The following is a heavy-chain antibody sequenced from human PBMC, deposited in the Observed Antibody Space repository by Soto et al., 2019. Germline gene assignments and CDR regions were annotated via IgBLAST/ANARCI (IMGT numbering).Heavy chain of an antibody. V-gene: IGHV1-18*01. CDR2: ISAYNCNT. CDR3: ARSSYSSSWNLPDDAFDI. Sequence: QVQLVQSGAEVKKPGASVKVSCKASGYTFTSYGISWVRQAPGQGLEWMGWISAYNCNTNYAQKLQGRVTMTTDTSTSPACMALRRLRSDDTAVYYCARSSYSSSWNLPDDAFDIWGQGTMVTVSS. D-gene: IGHD6-13*01. CDR1: GYTFTSYG. J-gene: IGHJ3*02.